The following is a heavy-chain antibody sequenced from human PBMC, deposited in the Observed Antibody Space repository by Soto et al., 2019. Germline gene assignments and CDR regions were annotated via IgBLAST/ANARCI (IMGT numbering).Heavy chain of an antibody. J-gene: IGHJ5*02. V-gene: IGHV1-8*01. CDR1: GYTFTSYD. CDR2: MNPNSGNT. CDR3: ARDNWYMRTFGGVNQYNWIDP. Sequence: ASVKVSFKASGYTFTSYDINWVRQATGQGLEWMGWMNPNSGNTGYAQKFQGRVTMTRNTSISTAYMELSSLRSEDTAVYYCARDNWYMRTFGGVNQYNWIDPWGQGTLVTVSS. D-gene: IGHD3-16*01.